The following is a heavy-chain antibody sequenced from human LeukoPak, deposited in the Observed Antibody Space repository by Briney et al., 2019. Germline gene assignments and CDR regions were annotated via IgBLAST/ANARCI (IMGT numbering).Heavy chain of an antibody. CDR2: INPNSGGT. CDR1: GDTFTGYY. V-gene: IGHV1-2*02. Sequence: ASVKVSCKAAGDTFTGYYMHLVRQAPGQGLEWMGWINPNSGGTNYAQKFQGRVTMTRDTSISTAYMELSRLRSDDTAVYYCARDFLPPDAFDIWGQGTMVTVSS. J-gene: IGHJ3*02. CDR3: ARDFLPPDAFDI.